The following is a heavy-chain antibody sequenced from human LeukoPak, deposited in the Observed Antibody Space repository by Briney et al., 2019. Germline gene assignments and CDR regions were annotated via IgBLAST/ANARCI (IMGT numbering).Heavy chain of an antibody. CDR2: INPNSGGT. Sequence: ASVKVSCKASGYTFTGYYMHWVRQAPGQGLDWMGWINPNSGGTNYAQKFQGRVTMTRDTSISTAYMELSRLRSDDTAVYYCATFYDILTGYYFFDYWGQGTLVTVSS. J-gene: IGHJ4*02. V-gene: IGHV1-2*02. CDR1: GYTFTGYY. D-gene: IGHD3-9*01. CDR3: ATFYDILTGYYFFDY.